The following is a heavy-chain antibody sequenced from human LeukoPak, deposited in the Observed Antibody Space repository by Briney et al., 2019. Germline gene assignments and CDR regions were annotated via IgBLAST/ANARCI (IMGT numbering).Heavy chain of an antibody. V-gene: IGHV1-8*01. J-gene: IGHJ4*02. Sequence: ASVKVSCKASGYTFTSYDINWVRQATGQGLEWMGWMNPNSGNTGYAQKFQGRVTMTRNTSISTAYMELSSLRAEDTAVYYCARAGITMVRGVIRNLLRVPYYFDYWGQGTLVTVSS. CDR1: GYTFTSYD. D-gene: IGHD3-10*01. CDR2: MNPNSGNT. CDR3: ARAGITMVRGVIRNLLRVPYYFDY.